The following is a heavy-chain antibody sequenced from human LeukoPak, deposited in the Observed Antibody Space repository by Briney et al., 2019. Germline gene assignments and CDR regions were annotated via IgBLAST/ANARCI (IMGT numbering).Heavy chain of an antibody. CDR3: ASDSPYYDFWSGYYTHASYGMDV. D-gene: IGHD3-3*01. J-gene: IGHJ6*02. V-gene: IGHV4-39*01. CDR2: IYYSGST. Sequence: SETLSLTCTVSGGSISSSSYYWGWIRQPPGKGLEWIGSIYYSGSTYYNPSLKSRVTIFVDTSKNQFSLKLSSVTAADTAVYYCASDSPYYDFWSGYYTHASYGMDVWGQGTTVTVSS. CDR1: GGSISSSSYY.